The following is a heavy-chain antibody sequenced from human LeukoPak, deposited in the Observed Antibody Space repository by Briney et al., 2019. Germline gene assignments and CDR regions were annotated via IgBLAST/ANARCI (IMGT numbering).Heavy chain of an antibody. CDR3: ARDSSSYYFDY. CDR1: GFSVTSNH. V-gene: IGHV3-66*01. CDR2: IYTGGTT. D-gene: IGHD6-6*01. J-gene: IGHJ4*02. Sequence: GGSLRLSCAASGFSVTSNHMNWVRQSPGKGLEWVSIIYTGGTTHYADSLNDRFTISRDDSINTLYLQMNSLRAEDTAVYYCARDSSSYYFDYWGQGTLVTVSS.